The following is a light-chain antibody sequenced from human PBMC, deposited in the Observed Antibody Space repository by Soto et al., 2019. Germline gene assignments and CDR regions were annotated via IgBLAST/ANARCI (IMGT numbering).Light chain of an antibody. Sequence: DIVMTQSPDSLAVSLGERATINCKSSQSVLYSSNNKNYLAWYQQKPGQPPKLLIYWASTRESGVPDRFRGSGSGTDFTLTISSLQAEDVAVYYCHQYYRSPLTFGQGTKVEIK. CDR1: QSVLYSSNNKNY. J-gene: IGKJ1*01. V-gene: IGKV4-1*01. CDR2: WAS. CDR3: HQYYRSPLT.